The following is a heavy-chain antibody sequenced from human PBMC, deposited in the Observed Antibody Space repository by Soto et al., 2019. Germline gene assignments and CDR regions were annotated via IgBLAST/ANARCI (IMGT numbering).Heavy chain of an antibody. J-gene: IGHJ3*02. CDR3: ARAVTIFYPFDI. D-gene: IGHD3-3*01. CDR2: IYYSGST. Sequence: TLSLTCTVSGGSISSGGYYWGWIPQHPGKGLEWIGYIYYSGSTYYNPSLKSRVTISVDTTKNQYSLKLSSVTAADTAVYYCARAVTIFYPFDIWGQGTMVTVSS. CDR1: GGSISSGGYY. V-gene: IGHV4-31*03.